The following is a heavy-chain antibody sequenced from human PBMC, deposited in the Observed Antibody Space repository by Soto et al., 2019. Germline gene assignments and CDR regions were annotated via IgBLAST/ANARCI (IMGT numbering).Heavy chain of an antibody. Sequence: LRLSCAASGFTFSSYSMNWVRQAPGKGLEWVSSISSSSSYIYYADSVKGRFTISRDNAKNSLYLQMNSLRAEDTAVYYCARDDNGGYGGNFESYYFDYWGQGTLVTVSS. CDR1: GFTFSSYS. V-gene: IGHV3-21*01. D-gene: IGHD4-17*01. J-gene: IGHJ4*02. CDR3: ARDDNGGYGGNFESYYFDY. CDR2: ISSSSSYI.